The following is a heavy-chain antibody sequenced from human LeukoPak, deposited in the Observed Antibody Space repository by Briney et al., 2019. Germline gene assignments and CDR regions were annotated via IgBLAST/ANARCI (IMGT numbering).Heavy chain of an antibody. CDR2: IYHSGST. V-gene: IGHV4-30-2*01. J-gene: IGHJ4*02. D-gene: IGHD5-18*01. Sequence: TLSLTCTVSGGSISSGGYYWSWIRQPPGKGLEWIGYIYHSGSTYYNPSLKSRVTISVDRSKNQFSLKLSSVTAADTAVYYCARGGYSYRDWGQGALVTVSS. CDR3: ARGGYSYRD. CDR1: GGSISSGGYY.